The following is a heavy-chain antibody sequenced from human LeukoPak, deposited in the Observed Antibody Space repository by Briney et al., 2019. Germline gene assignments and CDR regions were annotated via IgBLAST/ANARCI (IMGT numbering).Heavy chain of an antibody. V-gene: IGHV3-21*01. D-gene: IGHD3-10*01. J-gene: IGHJ3*02. CDR2: ISSSSSYI. CDR1: GFTFSSYS. Sequence: GGSLRLSCAASGFTFSSYSMNWVRQAPGKGLEWVSSISSSSSYIYYADSVKGRFTISGDNAKNSLYMQMNSLRAEDTAVYYCARALWFGELSNDAFDIWGQGTMVTLSS. CDR3: ARALWFGELSNDAFDI.